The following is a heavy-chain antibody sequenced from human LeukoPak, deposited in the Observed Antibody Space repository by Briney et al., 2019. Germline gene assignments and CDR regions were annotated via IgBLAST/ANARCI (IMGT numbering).Heavy chain of an antibody. Sequence: PGGSLRLSCAASGFTFSTYSVNWVRQAPGKGLEWVSFISSSAYIYYADSVKGRFTISRDNAKNSLYLQMNSLRAEDTAVYYCATDVTYDSSGRLDYWGQGTLVTVSS. CDR1: GFTFSTYS. D-gene: IGHD3-22*01. CDR2: ISSSAYI. CDR3: ATDVTYDSSGRLDY. J-gene: IGHJ4*02. V-gene: IGHV3-21*01.